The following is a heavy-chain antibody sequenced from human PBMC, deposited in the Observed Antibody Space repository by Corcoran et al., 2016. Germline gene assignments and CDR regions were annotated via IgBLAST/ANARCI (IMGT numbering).Heavy chain of an antibody. J-gene: IGHJ4*02. CDR1: GGSISSYY. V-gene: IGHV4-59*01. CDR3: AREDGRDGSPGNY. D-gene: IGHD1-26*01. Sequence: QVQLQESGPGLVKPSETLSLTCTVSGGSISSYYWSWIRQPPGKGLEWIGYIYYSGSTNYNPSLKSRVTISVDTSKNQFSLKLSSVTAADTAMYYCAREDGRDGSPGNYWGQGTLVTVSS. CDR2: IYYSGST.